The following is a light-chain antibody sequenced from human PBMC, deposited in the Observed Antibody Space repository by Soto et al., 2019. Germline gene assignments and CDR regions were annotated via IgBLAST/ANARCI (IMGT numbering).Light chain of an antibody. CDR3: QQYHIYSGT. Sequence: DIPITQSPSTLSASVGDRVTSTCRASQTIDSWLAWYQQRPGKPPNLLIYKASTLASGVPSRFSGSGSGTEFTLTINSLQPDDFATYYCQQYHIYSGTFGQGTKVDIK. CDR1: QTIDSW. CDR2: KAS. V-gene: IGKV1-5*03. J-gene: IGKJ1*01.